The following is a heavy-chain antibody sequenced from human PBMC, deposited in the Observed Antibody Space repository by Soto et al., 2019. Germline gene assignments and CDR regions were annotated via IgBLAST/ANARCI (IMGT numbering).Heavy chain of an antibody. CDR2: IFPADSDT. D-gene: IGHD5-18*01. Sequence: GESLKISCKGSGYSFSSYWIGWVRQMPGKGLEWMGIIFPADSDTRYSPSFQGQVTISADESISTAYLQWSSLKASDTAMYYCARQGYSYLYNWFDPWGQGTLVTVSS. J-gene: IGHJ5*02. V-gene: IGHV5-51*01. CDR3: ARQGYSYLYNWFDP. CDR1: GYSFSSYW.